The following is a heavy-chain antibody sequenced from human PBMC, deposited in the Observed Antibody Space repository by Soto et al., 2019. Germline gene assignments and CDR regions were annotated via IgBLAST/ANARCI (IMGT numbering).Heavy chain of an antibody. Sequence: SETLSLTCTVSGGSISSSSYYWGWIRQPPGKGLEWIGSIYYSGSTYYNPPLKSRVTISVDTSKNQFSLKLSSVTAADTAVYYCARLPSSSWYTRFDYWGQGTLVTVSS. V-gene: IGHV4-39*01. CDR2: IYYSGST. D-gene: IGHD6-13*01. CDR3: ARLPSSSWYTRFDY. CDR1: GGSISSSSYY. J-gene: IGHJ4*02.